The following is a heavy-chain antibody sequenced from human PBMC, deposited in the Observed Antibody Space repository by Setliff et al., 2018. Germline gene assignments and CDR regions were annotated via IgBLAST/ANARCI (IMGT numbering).Heavy chain of an antibody. V-gene: IGHV4-4*08. CDR1: GDSLNDNH. J-gene: IGHJ4*02. D-gene: IGHD6-19*01. CDR2: IYTSGGT. Sequence: PSETLSLTCNVSGDSLNDNHWTWIRQPPGKGLEWIGYIYTSGGTNYNPSLKSRVTISVDMSKNQFSLKLSSVIAADTAVYYCARGVSSVSWTPRYWGRGILVTVSS. CDR3: ARGVSSVSWTPRY.